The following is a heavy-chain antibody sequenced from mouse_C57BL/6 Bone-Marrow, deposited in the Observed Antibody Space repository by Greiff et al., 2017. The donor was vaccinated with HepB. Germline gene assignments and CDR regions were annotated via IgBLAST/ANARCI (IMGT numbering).Heavy chain of an antibody. V-gene: IGHV1-82*01. CDR1: GYAFSSSW. CDR3: ARTSIYYDYDRSYYYAMDY. Sequence: QVQLQQSGPELVKPGASVKISCKASGYAFSSSWMNWVKQRPGKGLEWIGRIYPGDGDTNYNGKFKGKATLTEDKSSSTAYMQLSSLTSEDSAVYFCARTSIYYDYDRSYYYAMDYWGQGTSVTVSS. J-gene: IGHJ4*01. CDR2: IYPGDGDT. D-gene: IGHD2-4*01.